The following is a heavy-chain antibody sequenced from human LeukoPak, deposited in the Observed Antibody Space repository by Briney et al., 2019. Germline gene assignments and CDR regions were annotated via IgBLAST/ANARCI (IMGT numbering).Heavy chain of an antibody. J-gene: IGHJ4*02. D-gene: IGHD6-19*01. CDR1: GFTFDDYA. CDR3: AKGYSSGWYNY. V-gene: IGHV3-9*01. CDR2: ISWNSGNI. Sequence: GGSLRLSCAASGFTFDDYAMHWVRQAPGKGLEWVSGISWNSGNIGYADSVKGRFTISRDNAKNSLYLQMNSLRAEDTALYYCAKGYSSGWYNYWGQGTLVTVSS.